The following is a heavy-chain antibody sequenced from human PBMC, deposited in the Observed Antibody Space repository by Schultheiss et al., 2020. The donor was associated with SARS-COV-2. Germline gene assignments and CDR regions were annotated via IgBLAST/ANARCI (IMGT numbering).Heavy chain of an antibody. CDR1: GFTFSTYS. CDR3: ASSTYDFWSGYRYGMDV. D-gene: IGHD3-3*01. CDR2: ISSSSSYI. J-gene: IGHJ6*02. Sequence: GGSLRLSCAASGFTFSTYSMNWVRQAPGKGLEWVSFISSSSSYIYYADSVKGRFTISRDNAKNSLYLQMNSLRAEDTAVYYCASSTYDFWSGYRYGMDVWGQGTTVTVSS. V-gene: IGHV3-21*01.